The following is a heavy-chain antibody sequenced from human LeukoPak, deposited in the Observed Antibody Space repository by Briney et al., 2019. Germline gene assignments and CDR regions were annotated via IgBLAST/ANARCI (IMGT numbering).Heavy chain of an antibody. CDR2: IEYSGST. V-gene: IGHV4-59*12. J-gene: IGHJ5*02. CDR3: ARKGASNWFDP. D-gene: IGHD1-26*01. Sequence: SETLSLTCIVSGGSTDSYYWSWIRQPPGKGLEWIGYIEYSGSTTYNPSLKSRVSISLDTSKSQVSLKVTSVTVADTAVYYCARKGASNWFDPWGQGTLVTVSS. CDR1: GGSTDSYY.